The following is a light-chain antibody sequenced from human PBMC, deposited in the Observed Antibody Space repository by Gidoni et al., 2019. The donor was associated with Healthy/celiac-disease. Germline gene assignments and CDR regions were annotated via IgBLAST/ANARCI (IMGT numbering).Light chain of an antibody. J-gene: IGKJ1*01. CDR3: QQYGRSPRT. V-gene: IGKV3-20*01. CDR1: QSVISSY. Sequence: EIVLTTSPGTLSLSQGERATLSCSASQSVISSYLDWYQHKPVQAPRLLIYGASSRATGIPARLSGSGSGTDFTFTISRLEPEYFAVYYGQQYGRSPRTFGQGTKVEIK. CDR2: GAS.